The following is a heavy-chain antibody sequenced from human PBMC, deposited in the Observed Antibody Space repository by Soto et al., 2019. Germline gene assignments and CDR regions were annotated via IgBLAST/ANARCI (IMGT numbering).Heavy chain of an antibody. J-gene: IGHJ5*02. D-gene: IGHD1-26*01. CDR3: ARMMGHLERDWFGP. Sequence: QVQLVESGGGVVQPERSLRLSCAASGFTVSNYGVHWVRQAPGKGLEWVSVIWSNGINKDYVDSVKGRFTVSRDKSKNTVYLQMNDLRADDTAVYYCARMMGHLERDWFGPWGQGTLVTVSS. V-gene: IGHV3-33*01. CDR2: IWSNGINK. CDR1: GFTVSNYG.